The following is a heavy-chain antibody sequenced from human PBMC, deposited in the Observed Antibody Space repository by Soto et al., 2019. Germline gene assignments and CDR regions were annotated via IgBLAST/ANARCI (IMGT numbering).Heavy chain of an antibody. Sequence: QVQLVQSGAEVKKPGASVKVSCKASGYTFTSYGISWVRQAPGQGLEWMGWISAYNGNTNYAQKLQGRVTMTTDTSMNTAYMELRSLRSDDTAVYYCARDGFWVDWRYTVTYDGTDYWGQGTLLTVSS. V-gene: IGHV1-18*01. CDR3: ARDGFWVDWRYTVTYDGTDY. CDR1: GYTFTSYG. CDR2: ISAYNGNT. D-gene: IGHD4-17*01. J-gene: IGHJ4*02.